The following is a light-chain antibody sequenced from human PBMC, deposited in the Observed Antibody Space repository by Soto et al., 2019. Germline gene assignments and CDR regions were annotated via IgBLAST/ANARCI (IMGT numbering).Light chain of an antibody. J-gene: IGKJ1*01. Sequence: EIVMTQSPATLSLSPGGRATLSCRASQSLNNNLAWYQQKPGQAPTLLIYSTSSRATAIPARFSGSGSGTEFTLTISSLQSEDFAVYYCQQYYSWPGTFGQGTTVEVK. CDR3: QQYYSWPGT. CDR2: STS. V-gene: IGKV3-15*01. CDR1: QSLNNN.